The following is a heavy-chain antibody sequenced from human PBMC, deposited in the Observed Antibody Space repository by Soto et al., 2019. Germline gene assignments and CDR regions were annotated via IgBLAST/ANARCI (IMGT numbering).Heavy chain of an antibody. CDR1: GGSISSSSYS. J-gene: IGHJ4*02. V-gene: IGHV4-39*01. CDR2: IYSTGST. Sequence: SETLSLTCTVSGGSISSSSYSWGWIRQPPGKGLEWIANIYSTGSTYHNPSLKSRVTISIDMSKNQFSLKLSSVTAAGTAVYYCARHIRTVAAYYFDYWGQGTLVTVSS. CDR3: ARHIRTVAAYYFDY. D-gene: IGHD6-19*01.